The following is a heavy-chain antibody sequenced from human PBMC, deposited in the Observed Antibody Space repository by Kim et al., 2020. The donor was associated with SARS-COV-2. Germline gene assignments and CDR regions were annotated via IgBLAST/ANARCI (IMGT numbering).Heavy chain of an antibody. CDR3: AKTLYGGHSQ. V-gene: IGHV3-23*01. D-gene: IGHD4-17*01. Sequence: GGSLRLSCAVSGFTFSVYALTWVRQAPGKGLECVSGISGSGGSTSYADAVKGRFTISKDNSNNMLYLQMNSLRVEDTAVYYWAKTLYGGHSQWGQGTLVTVSS. CDR2: ISGSGGST. CDR1: GFTFSVYA. J-gene: IGHJ4*02.